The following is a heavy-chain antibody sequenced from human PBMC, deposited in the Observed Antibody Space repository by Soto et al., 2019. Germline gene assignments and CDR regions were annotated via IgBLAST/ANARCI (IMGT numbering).Heavy chain of an antibody. D-gene: IGHD2-21*01. Sequence: PSETLSLACTVSGGSISSSSYYWGWIRQPPGKGLEWIGSIYYSGSTYYNPSLKSRVTISVDTSKNQFSLKLSSVTAADTAVYYCARHVRVVVLVDYWGQGTLVTVSS. V-gene: IGHV4-39*01. J-gene: IGHJ4*02. CDR3: ARHVRVVVLVDY. CDR2: IYYSGST. CDR1: GGSISSSSYY.